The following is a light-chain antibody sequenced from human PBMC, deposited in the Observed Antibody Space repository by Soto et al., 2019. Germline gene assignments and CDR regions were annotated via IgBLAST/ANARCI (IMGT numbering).Light chain of an antibody. Sequence: DIVLTQSPGTLSLSPGERATLSCRASHTVSGPYLAWYQQKLGQAPRLLMYAASSRATGVPDRFVGSGSGTDFTLTVARLEAEDSAVYFCHQSDDSPWTFGQGTKVDIK. CDR2: AAS. V-gene: IGKV3-20*01. CDR3: HQSDDSPWT. CDR1: HTVSGPY. J-gene: IGKJ1*01.